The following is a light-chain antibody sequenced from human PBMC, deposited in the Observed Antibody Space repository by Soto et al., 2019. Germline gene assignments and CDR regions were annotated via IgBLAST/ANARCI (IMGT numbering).Light chain of an antibody. Sequence: EIVLTQSPGTLSLSPGARATLSCRASQSVSRSFLAWYHQKPGQAPRLLIYGASSGATGTPDRFSGSGSGTDFTLTISRLEPEDFAVYYCQQYGSSPWTFGQGTKVDIK. J-gene: IGKJ1*01. V-gene: IGKV3-20*01. CDR3: QQYGSSPWT. CDR2: GAS. CDR1: QSVSRSF.